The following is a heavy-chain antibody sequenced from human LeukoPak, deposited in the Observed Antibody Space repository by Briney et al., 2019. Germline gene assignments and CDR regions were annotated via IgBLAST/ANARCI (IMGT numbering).Heavy chain of an antibody. CDR1: GGSISSSSYY. V-gene: IGHV4-39*01. J-gene: IGHJ2*01. CDR3: ARHDNLVATHWYFDL. Sequence: SETLSLTCTVSGGSISSSSYYWGWIRQPPGKGLEWIGSIYYSGSTYYNPSLKSRVTISVDTSKNQFSLKLSSVTAADTAVYYCARHDNLVATHWYFDLWGRGTLVTVSS. CDR2: IYYSGST. D-gene: IGHD2-21*02.